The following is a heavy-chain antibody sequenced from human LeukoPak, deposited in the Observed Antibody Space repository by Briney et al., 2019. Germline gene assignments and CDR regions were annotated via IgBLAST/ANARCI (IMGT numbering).Heavy chain of an antibody. J-gene: IGHJ4*02. Sequence: GGSLRLSCAASGLTFSSYAMHWVRQAPGKGLEWVAFIRYDERNKYYSDSVKGRFTISRDNSKNTLYLQMNSLRAEDTAVYYCARLGFWSGYYRRDDYWGQGTLVTVSS. CDR2: IRYDERNK. CDR1: GLTFSSYA. D-gene: IGHD3-3*01. V-gene: IGHV3-30*02. CDR3: ARLGFWSGYYRRDDY.